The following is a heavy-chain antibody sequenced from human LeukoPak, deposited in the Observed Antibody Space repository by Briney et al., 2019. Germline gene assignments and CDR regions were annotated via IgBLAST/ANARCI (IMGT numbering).Heavy chain of an antibody. Sequence: PSETLSLTCTVPGGSISSYYWSWIRQPPGKGLEWIGYIYYSGSTNYNPSLKSRVTISVDTSKNQFSLKLSSVTAADTAVYYCARGEMATMRGIDYWGQGTLVTVSS. CDR2: IYYSGST. D-gene: IGHD5-24*01. CDR1: GGSISSYY. V-gene: IGHV4-59*01. CDR3: ARGEMATMRGIDY. J-gene: IGHJ4*02.